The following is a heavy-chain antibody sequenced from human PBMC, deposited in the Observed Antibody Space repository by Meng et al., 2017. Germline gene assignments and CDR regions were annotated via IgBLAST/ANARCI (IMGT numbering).Heavy chain of an antibody. V-gene: IGHV4-34*01. CDR1: GGSFSGYY. Sequence: QVPLPPGGAGLLKPSETLSLTCAVYGGSFSGYYWSWIRQPPGKGLEWIGEINHSGSTNYNPSLKSRVTISVDTSKNQFSLKLSSVTAADTAVYYCARGPLVHQYFDYWGQGTLVTVSS. CDR2: INHSGST. J-gene: IGHJ4*02. CDR3: ARGPLVHQYFDY. D-gene: IGHD6-13*01.